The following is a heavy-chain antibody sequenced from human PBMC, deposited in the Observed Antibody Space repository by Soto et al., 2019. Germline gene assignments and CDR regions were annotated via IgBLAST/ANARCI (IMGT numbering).Heavy chain of an antibody. CDR2: ISGSGHAT. CDR1: GFIFDNYA. CDR3: AKGRYFDSSGGCANY. D-gene: IGHD3-22*01. J-gene: IGHJ4*02. V-gene: IGHV3-23*01. Sequence: EVKLLESGGGLVPPGASARLSCLTSGFIFDNYAMSWVRQSPGRSLEWVAAISGSGHATYYTQSVQGRFIISRDKSKKTVFLQMNNPRAEDTAVYYCAKGRYFDSSGGCANYWGLGTLVTVAS.